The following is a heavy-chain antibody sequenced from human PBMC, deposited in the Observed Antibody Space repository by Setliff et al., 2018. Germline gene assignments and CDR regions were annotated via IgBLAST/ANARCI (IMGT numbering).Heavy chain of an antibody. V-gene: IGHV3-21*01. CDR3: ARGPYYDFWSGYGADAFDI. CDR2: ISSSSSYI. D-gene: IGHD3-3*01. Sequence: GGSLRLSCAASGFTFSRYSMNWVRQAQGKGLEWVSSISSSSSYIYYADSVKGRFTISRDNAKNSLYLQMNSLRAEDTAVYYCARGPYYDFWSGYGADAFDIWGQGTMVTVSS. CDR1: GFTFSRYS. J-gene: IGHJ3*02.